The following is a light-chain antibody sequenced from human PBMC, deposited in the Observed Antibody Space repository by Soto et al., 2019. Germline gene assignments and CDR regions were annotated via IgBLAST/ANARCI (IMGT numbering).Light chain of an antibody. CDR1: QSVNSAY. Sequence: EIVLTQSPGTLSLSPGERATLSCRASQSVNSAYLAWYQQKPGQAPRLLIYGASNRAAGIPDRFSGSGSGTDFTLTISRLESEDFAVYYWQQYADSPPMLIFCGGTKLEIK. CDR3: QQYADSPPMLI. V-gene: IGKV3-20*01. CDR2: GAS. J-gene: IGKJ4*01.